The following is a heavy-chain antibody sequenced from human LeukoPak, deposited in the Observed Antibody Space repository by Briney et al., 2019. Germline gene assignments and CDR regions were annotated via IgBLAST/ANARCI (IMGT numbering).Heavy chain of an antibody. V-gene: IGHV3-30*03. J-gene: IGHJ6*03. CDR3: ARGVKSRVVPPATGSLDYYYYMDV. D-gene: IGHD2-2*01. CDR1: GFTFSSYG. CDR2: ISYDGSNK. Sequence: PGRSLRLSCAASGFTFSSYGMHWVRQAPGKGLEWVVVISYDGSNKYYADSVKGRFNISRDNSKNTLYLQMNSLRAEDTAVYYCARGVKSRVVPPATGSLDYYYYMDVWGKGTTVTVSS.